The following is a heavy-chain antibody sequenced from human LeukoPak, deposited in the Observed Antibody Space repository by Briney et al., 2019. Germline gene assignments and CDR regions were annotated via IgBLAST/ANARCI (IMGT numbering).Heavy chain of an antibody. Sequence: PGGSLRLSCAASGFSFSTQRMHWVRQAPGKGLVWVSYINIDERITGYADSVKGRFTISRDNSKNTLYLQMNSLRAEDTAVYYCARGKFRQLPYYYFDYWGQGTLVTVSS. D-gene: IGHD6-6*01. CDR2: INIDERIT. J-gene: IGHJ4*02. CDR3: ARGKFRQLPYYYFDY. CDR1: GFSFSTQR. V-gene: IGHV3-74*01.